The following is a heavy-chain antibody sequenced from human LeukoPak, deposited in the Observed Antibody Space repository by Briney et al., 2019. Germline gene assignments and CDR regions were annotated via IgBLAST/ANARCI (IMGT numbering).Heavy chain of an antibody. CDR2: IYYSGST. CDR1: GGSISSYY. Sequence: PSETLSLTSTVSGGSISSYYWSWIRQPPGKGLEWIGYIYYSGSTNYNPSLKSRVTISVDTSKNQFSLKLSSVTAADTAVYYCARVHIAAAGPYYFDYWGQGTLVTVSS. CDR3: ARVHIAAAGPYYFDY. V-gene: IGHV4-59*01. J-gene: IGHJ4*02. D-gene: IGHD6-13*01.